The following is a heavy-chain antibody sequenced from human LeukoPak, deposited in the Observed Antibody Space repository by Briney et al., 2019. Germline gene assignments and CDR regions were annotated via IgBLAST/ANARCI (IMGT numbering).Heavy chain of an antibody. V-gene: IGHV4-31*03. CDR1: GGSISSGGYS. Sequence: SETLSLTCTVSGGSISSGGYSWSWIRQHPGKGLEWIGYIYYSGSTYYNPSLKSRVTISVDTSKNQFSLKLSSVTAADTAVYYCARATYYDILPGFDYWGQGTLVTVSS. J-gene: IGHJ4*02. CDR2: IYYSGST. D-gene: IGHD3-9*01. CDR3: ARATYYDILPGFDY.